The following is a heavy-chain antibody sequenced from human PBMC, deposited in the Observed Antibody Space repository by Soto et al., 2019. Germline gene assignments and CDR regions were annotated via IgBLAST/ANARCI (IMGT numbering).Heavy chain of an antibody. D-gene: IGHD3-16*02. V-gene: IGHV3-23*01. CDR2: ISASGGST. Sequence: EVQLLDSGGGFVQPGGSLRLYCAASGFTFSSYAMSWVRQAPGKGLEWVSGISASGGSTYSADSVKGRFTISTDNSKKPLYLQMNSLRAEDTAVYYCARESGYDYIWGSYRYKVGYCDYWGQGTLVTVSS. CDR1: GFTFSSYA. CDR3: ARESGYDYIWGSYRYKVGYCDY. J-gene: IGHJ4*02.